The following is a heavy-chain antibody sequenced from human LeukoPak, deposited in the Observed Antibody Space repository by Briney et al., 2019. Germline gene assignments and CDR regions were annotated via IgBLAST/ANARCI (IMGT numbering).Heavy chain of an antibody. Sequence: SETLSLTCAVYGGSFSGYYWSWIRQPPGKGLEWIGEIYHSGSTNYNPSLKSRVTISVDTSKNQFSLKLSSVTAADTAVYYCARGRSSGWYVAPSGDLRAPRFDPWGQGTLVTVSS. D-gene: IGHD6-19*01. V-gene: IGHV4-34*01. CDR2: IYHSGST. J-gene: IGHJ5*02. CDR1: GGSFSGYY. CDR3: ARGRSSGWYVAPSGDLRAPRFDP.